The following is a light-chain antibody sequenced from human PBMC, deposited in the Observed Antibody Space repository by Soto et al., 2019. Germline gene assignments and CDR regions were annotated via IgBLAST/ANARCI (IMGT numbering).Light chain of an antibody. CDR2: DAS. V-gene: IGKV1-5*01. CDR1: QSIGTW. J-gene: IGKJ1*01. CDR3: QQYNTYPWT. Sequence: DIQMTQSPSTLSASIGDRVTITCRASQSIGTWLAWYQQKPGKAPKLLIYDASTLESGVPSRVSGSGSGTEFILTISSLQPDDFATYYCQQYNTYPWTFGRGTKVEI.